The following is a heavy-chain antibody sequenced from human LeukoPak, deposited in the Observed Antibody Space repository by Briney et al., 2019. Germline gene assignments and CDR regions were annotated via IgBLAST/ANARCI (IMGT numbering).Heavy chain of an antibody. CDR1: GYTFTGYY. Sequence: ASVKVSCKASGYTFTGYYMHWVRQAPGQGLEWMGWINPNSGGTNYAQKFQGRVTMTRDTSISTAYMELSRLRSDDTAVYYCARSYGDYVYWFDPWGQGTLVAVSS. J-gene: IGHJ5*02. CDR3: ARSYGDYVYWFDP. D-gene: IGHD4-17*01. V-gene: IGHV1-2*02. CDR2: INPNSGGT.